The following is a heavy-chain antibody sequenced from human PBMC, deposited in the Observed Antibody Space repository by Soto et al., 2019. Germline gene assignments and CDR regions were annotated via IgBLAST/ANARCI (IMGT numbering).Heavy chain of an antibody. D-gene: IGHD3-3*01. V-gene: IGHV4-34*01. Sequence: QVQLQQWGAGLLKPSETLSLTCAVYGGSFSGYYWSWIRQPPGKGLEWIGEINHSGSTNYNPSLKRRVTISVDTSKNQFSLKLSSVTAADTAVYYCVRAITIFRVDPWGQGTLVTVSS. J-gene: IGHJ5*02. CDR2: INHSGST. CDR3: VRAITIFRVDP. CDR1: GGSFSGYY.